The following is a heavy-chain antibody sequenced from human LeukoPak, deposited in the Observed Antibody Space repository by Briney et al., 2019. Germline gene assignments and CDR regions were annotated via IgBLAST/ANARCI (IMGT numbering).Heavy chain of an antibody. Sequence: PSETLSLTCTVSGGSISSSDYYWGWIRQPPGKGLEWIGSIYFGGSTYYNPSLRSRVTISVDTSKNQFSLKLSSVTAADTAVYYCARAPRGDGYDYAFDIWGQGTMVTVSS. CDR3: ARAPRGDGYDYAFDI. CDR1: GGSISSSDYY. D-gene: IGHD5-24*01. J-gene: IGHJ3*02. V-gene: IGHV4-39*07. CDR2: IYFGGST.